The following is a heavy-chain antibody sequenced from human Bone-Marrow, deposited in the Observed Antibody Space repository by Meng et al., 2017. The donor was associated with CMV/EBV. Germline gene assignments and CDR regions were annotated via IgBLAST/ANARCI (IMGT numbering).Heavy chain of an antibody. D-gene: IGHD1-26*01. CDR3: ARDSTRQADYYGMDV. V-gene: IGHV4-59*01. Sequence: GSLSLTCTVSGGSISSYYWSWIRQPPGKGLEWIGYIYYSGSTNYNPSLKSRVTISVDTSKNQFSLKLSSVTAADTAVYYCARDSTRQADYYGMDVWGQGTTVTVSS. CDR2: IYYSGST. CDR1: GGSISSYY. J-gene: IGHJ6*02.